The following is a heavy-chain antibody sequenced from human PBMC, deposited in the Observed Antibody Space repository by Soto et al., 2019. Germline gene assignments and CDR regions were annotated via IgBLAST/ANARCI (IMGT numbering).Heavy chain of an antibody. J-gene: IGHJ4*02. D-gene: IGHD6-6*01. Sequence: PSETLSLTCTVSGGSISSGGYYWSWIRQHPGKGLEWIGYIYYSGSTYYNQSLKSRVTISVDTSKNQFSLKLSSVTAADTAVYYCAREGSSSASIDYWGQGTLVTVSS. CDR2: IYYSGST. CDR3: AREGSSSASIDY. V-gene: IGHV4-31*03. CDR1: GGSISSGGYY.